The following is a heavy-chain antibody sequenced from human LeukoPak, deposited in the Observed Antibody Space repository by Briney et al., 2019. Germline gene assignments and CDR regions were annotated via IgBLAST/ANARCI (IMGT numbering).Heavy chain of an antibody. J-gene: IGHJ6*03. CDR3: ARDRYGSGAHYMDV. D-gene: IGHD3-10*01. CDR2: INPNSGGA. CDR1: GYTFSDYY. Sequence: ASVKVSCKTSGYTFSDYYIHWIRQAPGQGLEWMGWINPNSGGANYAQKFQGRVTMTRDTSISTAYMELSRLRSDDTAVYYCARDRYGSGAHYMDVWGKGTTVTVSS. V-gene: IGHV1-2*02.